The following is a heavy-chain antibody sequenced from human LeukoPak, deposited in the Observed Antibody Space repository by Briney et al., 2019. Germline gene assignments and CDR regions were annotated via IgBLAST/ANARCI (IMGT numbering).Heavy chain of an antibody. CDR3: ARARLGYVYDYYYYYMDV. D-gene: IGHD5-18*01. Sequence: SETLSLTCTVSGGSISNYYWSWIRQPPGKGLEWIGYIYNRGSTNYNPSLKSRVTISVDTSENQFSLRLSSVTAADAAVYYCARARLGYVYDYYYYYMDVWGKGTTVTVSS. J-gene: IGHJ6*03. CDR2: IYNRGST. CDR1: GGSISNYY. V-gene: IGHV4-59*01.